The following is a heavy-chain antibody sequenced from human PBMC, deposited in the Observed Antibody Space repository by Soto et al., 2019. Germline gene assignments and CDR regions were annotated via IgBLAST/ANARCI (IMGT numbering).Heavy chain of an antibody. CDR2: IYWDDDK. V-gene: IGHV2-5*02. CDR1: GFSLTASPVG. Sequence: QITLKESGPPLVEPTQTLTLTCSFSGFSLTASPVGVGWIRQPPGKAPEWLAVIYWDDDKRYSPSLRTRLTITKDTSKNQVVLTVTNMDPEDTATYFCAHRLGGYTWNDGYLDYWGQGALVTVSS. CDR3: AHRLGGYTWNDGYLDY. J-gene: IGHJ4*02. D-gene: IGHD1-20*01.